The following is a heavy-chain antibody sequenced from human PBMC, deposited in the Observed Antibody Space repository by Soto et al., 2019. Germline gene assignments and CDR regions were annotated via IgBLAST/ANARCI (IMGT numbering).Heavy chain of an antibody. V-gene: IGHV4-31*03. D-gene: IGHD3-3*01. J-gene: IGHJ6*02. CDR2: IYYSGST. CDR3: ASTAHGHYDFWSGYFLPTHGMDV. Sequence: PSETLSLTCTVSGGSISSGGYYWSWIRQHPGKGLEWIGYIYYSGSTYYNPSLKSRVTISVDTSKNQFSLKLSSVTAADTAMYYCASTAHGHYDFWSGYFLPTHGMDVWGQGTTVTVSS. CDR1: GGSISSGGYY.